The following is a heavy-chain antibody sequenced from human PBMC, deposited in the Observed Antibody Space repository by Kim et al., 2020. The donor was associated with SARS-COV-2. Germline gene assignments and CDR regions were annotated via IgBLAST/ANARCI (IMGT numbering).Heavy chain of an antibody. J-gene: IGHJ3*02. Sequence: DALQDRFTISRDPSKTTLYLQMNSLRAHDTAVYYCAKEGHGPALAAFDIWSQGTMVTVSS. V-gene: IGHV3-23*01. CDR3: AKEGHGPALAAFDI.